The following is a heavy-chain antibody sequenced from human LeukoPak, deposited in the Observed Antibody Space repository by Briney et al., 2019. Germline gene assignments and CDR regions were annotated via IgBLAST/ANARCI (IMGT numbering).Heavy chain of an antibody. CDR3: ARDALGGRTKFDS. D-gene: IGHD3-16*01. J-gene: IGHJ4*01. CDR2: INGDGSRI. Sequence: GGALRLSCVASGCSFSSHWMHWVRQVPGKGVMWVSRINGDGSRIHYGDSVKGRFTISRDNAKNTSYLQMTSLRGDDTAIYFCARDALGGRTKFDSWGHGSLVTVSS. CDR1: GCSFSSHW. V-gene: IGHV3-74*01.